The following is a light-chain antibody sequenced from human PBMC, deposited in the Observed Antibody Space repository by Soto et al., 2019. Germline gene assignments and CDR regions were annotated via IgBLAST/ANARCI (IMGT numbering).Light chain of an antibody. CDR1: QSLSSSF. CDR3: QQFDGSVYT. CDR2: GAS. V-gene: IGKV3-20*01. Sequence: EIVLTQSPGTLSLSPGERATLSCRASQSLSSSFLAWYQQKPGQAPRLLLYGASRRATGIPDRFSAAASGTDLTLPISRLEPEDFAVYYCQQFDGSVYTFGQGTKLEI. J-gene: IGKJ2*01.